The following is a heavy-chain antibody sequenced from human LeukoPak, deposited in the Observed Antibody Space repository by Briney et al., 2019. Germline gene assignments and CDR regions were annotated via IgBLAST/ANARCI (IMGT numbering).Heavy chain of an antibody. Sequence: SETLSLTCTVSGGSISSSSYYWGWIRQPPGKGLEWIGSIYCSGSTYYNPSLKSRVTISVDTSKNQFSLKLSSVTAADTAVYYCASLSITNCPGAFDIWGQGTMVTVSS. CDR2: IYCSGST. CDR1: GGSISSSSYY. J-gene: IGHJ3*02. CDR3: ASLSITNCPGAFDI. D-gene: IGHD2/OR15-2a*01. V-gene: IGHV4-39*01.